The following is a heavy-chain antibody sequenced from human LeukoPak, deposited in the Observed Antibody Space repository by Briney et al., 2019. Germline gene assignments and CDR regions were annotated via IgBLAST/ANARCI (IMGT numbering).Heavy chain of an antibody. V-gene: IGHV4-39*01. Sequence: PSETLSLTCTVSGGSISSSSYYWGWIRQPPGKGLEWIGSIYYSGSTYYNPSLKSRVTISVDTSKNQFSLKLSSVTAADTAVYYCASLGYSYGYGDDYWGQGTLVTVSS. J-gene: IGHJ4*02. CDR3: ASLGYSYGYGDDY. D-gene: IGHD5-18*01. CDR1: GGSISSSSYY. CDR2: IYYSGST.